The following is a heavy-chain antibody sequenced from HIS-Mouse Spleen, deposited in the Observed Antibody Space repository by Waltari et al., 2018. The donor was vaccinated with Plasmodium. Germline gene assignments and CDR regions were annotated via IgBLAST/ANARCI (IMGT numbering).Heavy chain of an antibody. D-gene: IGHD3-3*01. J-gene: IGHJ2*01. CDR2: INHSGSN. Sequence: QVQLQQWGAGLLKPSETLSLTCAVYGGSFSGYYWSWIRQPPRKGLEWIGEINHSGSNNYNPYLKSRVTISVDTSKNQFSPRLSSGTAADTAVYYCARVTSSGVYWYFDLWGRGTLVTVSS. V-gene: IGHV4-34*01. CDR1: GGSFSGYY. CDR3: ARVTSSGVYWYFDL.